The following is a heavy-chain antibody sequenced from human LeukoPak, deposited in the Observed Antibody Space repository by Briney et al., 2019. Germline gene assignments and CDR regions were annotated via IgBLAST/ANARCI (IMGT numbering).Heavy chain of an antibody. D-gene: IGHD3-3*01. CDR2: IKLDGSEK. J-gene: IGHJ4*02. V-gene: IGHV3-7*03. CDR1: GFTFGKYW. CDR3: ARDQYDTWSRRGNFDS. Sequence: QTGGSLRLSCVASGFTFGKYWMSWVRQAPGKGLEWVANIKLDGSEKNYVDSVKGRFTISRDNTENSLYLQMNSLRAEDTAVFYCARDQYDTWSRRGNFDSWGQGTLVIVSS.